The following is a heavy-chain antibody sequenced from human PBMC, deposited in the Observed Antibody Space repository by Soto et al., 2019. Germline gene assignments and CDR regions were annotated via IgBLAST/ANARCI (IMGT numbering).Heavy chain of an antibody. CDR3: ARKDLRITMVRGVIEGTDY. D-gene: IGHD3-10*01. CDR1: GYTFTSYG. V-gene: IGHV1-18*01. Sequence: QVPLVQSGAEVKKPGASVKVSCKASGYTFTSYGISWVRQAPGQGLEWMGWISAYNGNTNYAQKLQGRVTMTTDTSTSTAYMELRSLRSDDTAVYYCARKDLRITMVRGVIEGTDYWGQGTLVTVSS. J-gene: IGHJ4*02. CDR2: ISAYNGNT.